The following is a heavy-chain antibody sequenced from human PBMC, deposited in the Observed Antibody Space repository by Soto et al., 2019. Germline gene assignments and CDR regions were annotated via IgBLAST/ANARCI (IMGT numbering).Heavy chain of an antibody. CDR3: ARRGDDFDF. V-gene: IGHV3-7*03. CDR1: GFIFNDYW. J-gene: IGHJ4*02. Sequence: EVQLVVSGGGLVQPGGSLRLSCTASGFIFNDYWMSWVRQAPGKGLEWLANIKEDGSERYYLDSVKGRFTISRDNAKNFLFRQMDSLLAEDTAMSSCARRGDDFDFWGQGTLVTVSS. CDR2: IKEDGSER. D-gene: IGHD2-21*02.